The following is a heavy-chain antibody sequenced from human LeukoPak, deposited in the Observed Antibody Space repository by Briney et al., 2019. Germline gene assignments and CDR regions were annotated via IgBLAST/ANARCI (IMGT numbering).Heavy chain of an antibody. D-gene: IGHD2-2*01. V-gene: IGHV3-30-3*01. CDR2: ISSDGSNQ. Sequence: GGSLRLSCVASGFNFSTYAMHWVRQAPGKGLEWVAIISSDGSNQYCADSVKGRFTISRDNSKNTLYLQMNSLRPEDTAVYYCAGDLLCRTTNCYREWSYWGQGTLVTVSS. CDR1: GFNFSTYA. J-gene: IGHJ4*02. CDR3: AGDLLCRTTNCYREWSY.